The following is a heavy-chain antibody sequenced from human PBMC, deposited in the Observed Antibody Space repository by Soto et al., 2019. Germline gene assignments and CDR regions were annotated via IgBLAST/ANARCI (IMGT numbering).Heavy chain of an antibody. V-gene: IGHV4-34*01. Sequence: SETLSLTCAVYGGSFSGYYWSWIRQPPGKGLEWIGEINHSGSTNYNPSLKSRVTISVDTSKNQFSLKLSSVTAADTAVYYCANSGYGYGMDVWGQGTTVTVSS. J-gene: IGHJ6*02. CDR3: ANSGYGYGMDV. CDR1: GGSFSGYY. CDR2: INHSGST. D-gene: IGHD5-12*01.